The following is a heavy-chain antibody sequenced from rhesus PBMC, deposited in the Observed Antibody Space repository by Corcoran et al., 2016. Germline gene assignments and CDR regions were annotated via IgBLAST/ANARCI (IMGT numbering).Heavy chain of an antibody. J-gene: IGHJ5-2*02. CDR3: ARHDSWNDNSLDI. D-gene: IGHD1-14*01. CDR1: GYTYTNFG. V-gene: IGHV7-114*01. Sequence: QVRLVQCGAEVRHPGASAKVSCKASGYTYTNFGINGVRRAQSERLEWMGWINTDTGNPTYAQGVKERFTFSMDTSINMAYLQISSLKAEDTAVYYCARHDSWNDNSLDIWGRGVLVTVSS. CDR2: INTDTGNP.